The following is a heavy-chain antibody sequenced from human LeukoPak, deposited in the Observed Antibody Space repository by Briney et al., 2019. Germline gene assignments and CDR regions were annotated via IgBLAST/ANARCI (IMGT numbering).Heavy chain of an antibody. Sequence: ASVKVSCKASGGTFSSYAISWVRQAPGQGLEWMGGIIPIFGTANYAQKFQGRVTITADKSTSTAYMELSSLRSEDTAVYYCARDINGIAAADDFDYWGQGTLVTVSS. D-gene: IGHD6-13*01. CDR3: ARDINGIAAADDFDY. V-gene: IGHV1-69*06. CDR2: IIPIFGTA. CDR1: GGTFSSYA. J-gene: IGHJ4*02.